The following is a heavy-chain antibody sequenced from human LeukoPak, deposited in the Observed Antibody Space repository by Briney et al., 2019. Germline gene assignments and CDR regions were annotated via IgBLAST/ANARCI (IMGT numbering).Heavy chain of an antibody. Sequence: ASVKVSCKASGYTFTSYDINWVRQATGQGLEWMGWINPNTGDTHYAQKFQGRVTLTRDTSITTVYMELSRLTSDDTAIFYCAVAPGDYWGQGTLVTVSS. J-gene: IGHJ4*02. CDR2: INPNTGDT. V-gene: IGHV1-2*02. CDR1: GYTFTSYD. CDR3: AVAPGDY. D-gene: IGHD2-21*01.